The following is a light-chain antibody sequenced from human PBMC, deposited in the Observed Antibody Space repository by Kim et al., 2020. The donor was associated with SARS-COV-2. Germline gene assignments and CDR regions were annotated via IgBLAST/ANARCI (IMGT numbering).Light chain of an antibody. J-gene: IGLJ3*02. V-gene: IGLV6-57*03. CDR3: QSYDSSNPWV. CDR2: EDN. Sequence: THSCARSGCSRASNYVQWYQQLPGRAPTTVIYEDNQRPAGVPARFSGSIDSSSNSASLTISGLKTEDEADYYCQSYDSSNPWVFGGGTQLTV. CDR1: GCSRASNY.